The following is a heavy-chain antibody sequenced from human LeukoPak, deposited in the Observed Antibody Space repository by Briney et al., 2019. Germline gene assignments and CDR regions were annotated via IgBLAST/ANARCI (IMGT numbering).Heavy chain of an antibody. D-gene: IGHD3-3*01. CDR1: GGSISSGGYY. V-gene: IGHV4-31*03. J-gene: IGHJ4*02. CDR3: AREGVVTRGDRPFDY. Sequence: SETLSLTCTVSGGSISSGGYYWSWICQHPGKGLEWIGYIYYSGSTYYNPSLKSRVTISVDTSKNQFTLKLSSVTAADTAVYYCAREGVVTRGDRPFDYWGQGTLVTVSS. CDR2: IYYSGST.